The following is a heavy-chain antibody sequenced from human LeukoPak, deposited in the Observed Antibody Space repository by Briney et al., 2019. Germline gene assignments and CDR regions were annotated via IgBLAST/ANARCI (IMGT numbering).Heavy chain of an antibody. J-gene: IGHJ4*02. CDR1: GYTFTSYA. D-gene: IGHD6-13*01. CDR3: ARDMSSWTADPIHYFDY. V-gene: IGHV7-4-1*02. CDR2: INTNTGNP. Sequence: ASVKVSCKASGYTFTSYAMNWVRQAPGQGLEWMGWINTNTGNPTYAQGFTGRFVFSLDTSVSTAYLQISSLKAEDTAVYYCARDMSSWTADPIHYFDYWGQGTLVTVSS.